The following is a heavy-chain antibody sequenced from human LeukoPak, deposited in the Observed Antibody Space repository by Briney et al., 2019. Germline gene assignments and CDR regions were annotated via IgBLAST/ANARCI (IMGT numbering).Heavy chain of an antibody. Sequence: GGSLRLSCAASGFTFSSYSMNWVRQAPGKGLVWVSRTNTEGTSTWYADSVKGRFTVSRDNSKNTVYLQMNSLRAEDTAVYYCARDSYNNVDYWGQGTLVTVSS. CDR2: TNTEGTST. V-gene: IGHV3-74*01. CDR3: ARDSYNNVDY. CDR1: GFTFSSYS. J-gene: IGHJ4*02. D-gene: IGHD5-24*01.